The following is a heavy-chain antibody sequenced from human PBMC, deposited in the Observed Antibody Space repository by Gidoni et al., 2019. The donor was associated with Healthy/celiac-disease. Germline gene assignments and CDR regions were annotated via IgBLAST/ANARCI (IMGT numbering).Heavy chain of an antibody. V-gene: IGHV7-4-1*01. D-gene: IGHD6-13*01. J-gene: IGHJ6*02. CDR2: SNTNTGNA. CDR1: GYTFTSYA. CDR3: AREYSSSWYRPYYYYYGMDV. Sequence: QVQLVQSGSELKKPGSSVKVSCKASGYTFTSYAMNWVRKAPGQGLEWMGWSNTNTGNATYDQGCTGRFVFSLDTSVSTAYLQICSRKAEDTAVYYCAREYSSSWYRPYYYYYGMDVWGQGTTVTVSS.